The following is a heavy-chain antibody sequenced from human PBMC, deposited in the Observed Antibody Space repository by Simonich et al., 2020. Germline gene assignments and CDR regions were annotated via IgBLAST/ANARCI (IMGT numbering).Heavy chain of an antibody. CDR3: ARSLGYYYYYYGMDV. V-gene: IGHV4-59*08. D-gene: IGHD1-26*01. CDR2: IYYSGST. CDR1: GGSISSYY. Sequence: QVQLQESGPGLVKPSEPLSLPCTVSGGSISSYYWSWIRQPPGKGLEWIGYIYYSGSTNYNPALKSRVTISGDTSKNQFSLKLSSVTAADTAVYYCARSLGYYYYYYGMDVWGQGTTVTVSS. J-gene: IGHJ6*02.